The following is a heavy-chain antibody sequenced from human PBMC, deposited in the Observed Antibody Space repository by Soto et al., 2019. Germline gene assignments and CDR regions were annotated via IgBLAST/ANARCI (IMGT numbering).Heavy chain of an antibody. CDR3: ARDAYCSGGSCYTYEYFQH. D-gene: IGHD2-15*01. CDR1: GYTFTSYG. Sequence: ASVKVSCKASGYTFTSYGISWVRQAPGQGPEWMGWISAYNGNTNYAQKFQGRVTMTTDTSTSTAYMELRSLRSDDTAVYYCARDAYCSGGSCYTYEYFQHWGQGTLVTVSS. V-gene: IGHV1-18*01. J-gene: IGHJ1*01. CDR2: ISAYNGNT.